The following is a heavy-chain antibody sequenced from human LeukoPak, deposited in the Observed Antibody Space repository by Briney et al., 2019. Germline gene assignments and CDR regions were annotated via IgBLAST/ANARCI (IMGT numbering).Heavy chain of an antibody. CDR3: ARPRGPNWFDP. V-gene: IGHV4-39*01. CDR2: ISYNENT. CDR1: AGSITSSSYL. D-gene: IGHD7-27*01. J-gene: IGHJ5*02. Sequence: PSETLSLTCTVSAGSITSSSYLWAWIRQPPGKGLEWIGSISYNENTDYNPSLQSRVTISVDTSKNQFSLKLSSVTAADTAVYYCARPRGPNWFDPWGQGTLVTVSS.